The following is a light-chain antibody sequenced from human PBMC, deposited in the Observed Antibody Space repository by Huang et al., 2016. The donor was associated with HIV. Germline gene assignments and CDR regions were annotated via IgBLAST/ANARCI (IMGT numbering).Light chain of an antibody. CDR1: QSILDGSNNKNY. V-gene: IGKV4-1*01. CDR2: WAS. CDR3: QQHYTSPYT. Sequence: DIVMTQSPDSLAVYLGERANINCKSSQSILDGSNNKNYLAWCQQKQGQPPKLLISWASTRESGVPDRFSGSRSGTDFTLTVTSLQAEDVAVYYCQQHYTSPYTFGQGTKLEIK. J-gene: IGKJ2*01.